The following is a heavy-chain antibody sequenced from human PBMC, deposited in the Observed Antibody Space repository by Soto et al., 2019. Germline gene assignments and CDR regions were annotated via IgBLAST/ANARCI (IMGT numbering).Heavy chain of an antibody. D-gene: IGHD6-19*01. CDR3: AKEAVAVGAFDI. CDR2: IWYDGSNK. V-gene: IGHV3-33*06. Sequence: GGSLRLSCAASGFTFSSYGMHWVRQAPGKGLEWVAVIWYDGSNKYYADSVKGRFTISRDNSKNTLYLQMNSLRAEDTDVYYCAKEAVAVGAFDIWGQGTMVTVSS. CDR1: GFTFSSYG. J-gene: IGHJ3*02.